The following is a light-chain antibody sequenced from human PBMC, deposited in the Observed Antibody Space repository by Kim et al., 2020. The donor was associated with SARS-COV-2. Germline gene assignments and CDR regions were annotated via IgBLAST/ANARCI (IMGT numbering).Light chain of an antibody. Sequence: PGERATRSCWASQRVSGSLAWCQQKPGQAPRLLLYGASTRATGVPARFSGSGSGTEFTLIISSLQSEDCAVYFCQQYNNWPPGGTFGQGTKVDIK. CDR2: GAS. CDR3: QQYNNWPPGGT. J-gene: IGKJ1*01. CDR1: QRVSGS. V-gene: IGKV3-15*01.